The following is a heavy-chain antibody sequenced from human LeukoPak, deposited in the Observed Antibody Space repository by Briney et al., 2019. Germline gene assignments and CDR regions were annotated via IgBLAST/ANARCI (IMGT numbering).Heavy chain of an antibody. CDR1: GYSISSGYY. Sequence: KSSETLSLTCTVSGYSISSGYYWSWIRQPPGKGLEWIGEINHSGSTNYNPSLKSRVTISVDTSKNLFSLKLSSVTAADTAVYYCARGRRVSYRCGGSCYWFGPWGQGTLVTVSS. CDR2: INHSGST. J-gene: IGHJ5*02. CDR3: ARGRRVSYRCGGSCYWFGP. V-gene: IGHV4-38-2*02. D-gene: IGHD2-15*01.